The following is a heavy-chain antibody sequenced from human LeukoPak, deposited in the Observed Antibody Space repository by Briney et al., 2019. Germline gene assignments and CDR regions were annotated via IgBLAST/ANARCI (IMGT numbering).Heavy chain of an antibody. CDR2: INHSGST. CDR3: GGSRGGAESFDY. D-gene: IGHD2-21*01. Sequence: SETLSLTCAVYGGSFSGYYWSWIRQPPGKGLEWIGEINHSGSTNYNPSLKSRVTISVDTSKNQFSLKLSSVTAADTAVYYCGGSRGGAESFDYWGQGTLVTVSS. V-gene: IGHV4-34*01. J-gene: IGHJ4*02. CDR1: GGSFSGYY.